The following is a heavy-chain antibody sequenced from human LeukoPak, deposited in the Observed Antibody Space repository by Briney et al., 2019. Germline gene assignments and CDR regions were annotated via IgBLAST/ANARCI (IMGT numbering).Heavy chain of an antibody. CDR2: IYYSGST. D-gene: IGHD6-13*01. CDR3: ARTPTEQQLVLGWFDP. Sequence: SETLSLTCTVSGXSISSSSYYWGWIRQPPGKGLEWIGSIYYSGSTYYNPSLKSRVTISVDTSKNQFSPKLSSVTAADTAVYYCARTPTEQQLVLGWFDPWGQGTLVTVSS. V-gene: IGHV4-39*01. J-gene: IGHJ5*02. CDR1: GXSISSSSYY.